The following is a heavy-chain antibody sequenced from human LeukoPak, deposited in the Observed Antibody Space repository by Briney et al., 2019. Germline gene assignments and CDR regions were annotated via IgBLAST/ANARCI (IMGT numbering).Heavy chain of an antibody. V-gene: IGHV4-59*11. CDR2: IHYGGST. CDR1: SGSITRHY. J-gene: IGHJ3*01. D-gene: IGHD3-22*01. Sequence: SETLSLTCTVSSGSITRHYWTWIRQPPGKGLEWIGYIHYGGSTNYNPSLKSRVAISVDTSKKRFSLNMSSVTPADTALYYCARDSVDESSGYYPSGAFDLWGQGTLVTVSS. CDR3: ARDSVDESSGYYPSGAFDL.